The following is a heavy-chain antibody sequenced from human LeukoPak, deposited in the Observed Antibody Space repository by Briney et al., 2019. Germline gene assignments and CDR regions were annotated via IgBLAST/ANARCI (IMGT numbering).Heavy chain of an antibody. V-gene: IGHV3-23*01. CDR3: AKYAPPTTVVTRFFDS. CDR2: IGSDGGGI. CDR1: GFNFNNYA. D-gene: IGHD4-23*01. Sequence: GGSLRLSCAASGFNFNNYAMTWVRQAPGKGLEWVSVIGSDGGGIQYADSVKGRLTISRDNSKNTLYLQMNSLRVEDTAVYYCAKYAPPTTVVTRFFDSWGLGTLVTVSS. J-gene: IGHJ4*02.